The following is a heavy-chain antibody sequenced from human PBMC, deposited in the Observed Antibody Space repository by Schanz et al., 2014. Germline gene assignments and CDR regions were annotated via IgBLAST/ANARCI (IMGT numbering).Heavy chain of an antibody. CDR3: ARSPLGYSASGIDPFDI. Sequence: QVQLQESGPGLVKASETLSLTCTVFGYSITSGYYWAWIRQPPGKGLEWIGNIYHSGSTNNNPSLKSRVSRSVDTAKKKFSLGLSSVTAADTAVYYCARSPLGYSASGIDPFDIWGQGTMVTVSS. CDR2: IYHSGST. D-gene: IGHD4-4*01. J-gene: IGHJ3*02. V-gene: IGHV4-38-2*02. CDR1: GYSITSGYY.